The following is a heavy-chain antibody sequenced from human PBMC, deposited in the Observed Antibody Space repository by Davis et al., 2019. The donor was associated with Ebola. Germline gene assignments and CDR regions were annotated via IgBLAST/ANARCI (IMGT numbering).Heavy chain of an antibody. CDR2: INHSGST. CDR1: GGSFSGYY. V-gene: IGHV4-34*01. Sequence: MPSETLSLTCAVYGGSFSGYYWSWIRQPPGKGLEWIGEINHSGSTNYNPSLKSRLTISVDTSKNQFSLKLSSVTAADTAVYYCARAWGSYRTYYYYYYGMDVWGQGTTVTVSS. CDR3: ARAWGSYRTYYYYYYGMDV. D-gene: IGHD3-16*02. J-gene: IGHJ6*02.